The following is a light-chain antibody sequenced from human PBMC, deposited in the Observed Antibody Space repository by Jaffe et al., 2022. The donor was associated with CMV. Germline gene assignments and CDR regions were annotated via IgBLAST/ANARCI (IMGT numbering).Light chain of an antibody. CDR3: CSFTVSHTYI. CDR1: STDVGSSSL. V-gene: IGLV2-23*02. J-gene: IGLJ2*01. Sequence: QSALTQPASVSGSPGQSITISCTGSSTDVGSSSLLSWYQQHPGKAPKLMIYEVYKRPSGVSNRFSGSKSGNTASLTISGLQAEDEADYYCCSFTVSHTYIFGGGTKLTVL. CDR2: EVY.